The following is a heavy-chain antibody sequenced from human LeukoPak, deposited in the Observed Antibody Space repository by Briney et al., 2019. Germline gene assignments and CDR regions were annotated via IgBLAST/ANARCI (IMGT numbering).Heavy chain of an antibody. CDR2: ISSSSSTI. J-gene: IGHJ3*02. CDR3: ARDLVEVLRHDAFDI. V-gene: IGHV3-48*01. Sequence: GGSLRLSCAASGFTFSSYSMNWVRQAPGKGLEWVSYISSSSSTIYYADSVKGRFTISRDNAKNSLYLQMNSLRAEDTAVYYCARDLVEVLRHDAFDIWGQGTMVIVSS. D-gene: IGHD2-8*02. CDR1: GFTFSSYS.